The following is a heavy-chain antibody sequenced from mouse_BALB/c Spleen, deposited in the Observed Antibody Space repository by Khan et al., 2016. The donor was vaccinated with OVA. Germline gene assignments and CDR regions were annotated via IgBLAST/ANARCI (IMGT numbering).Heavy chain of an antibody. CDR3: TRDRIDY. J-gene: IGHJ2*01. CDR2: INPTSGYT. Sequence: VQLQQSGAALAKPGAPVKMSCKASGYTFSTYWMHWVKQRPGQGLEWIGYINPTSGYTDYNEKFKDKATLSADKSSSTAYMQLSRLTSEDSAVYYCTRDRIDYWGQGTTLTVSS. V-gene: IGHV1-7*01. CDR1: GYTFSTYW.